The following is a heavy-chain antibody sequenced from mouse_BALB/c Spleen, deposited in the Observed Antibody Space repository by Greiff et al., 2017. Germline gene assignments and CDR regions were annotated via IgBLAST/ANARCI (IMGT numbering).Heavy chain of an antibody. CDR3: ARNLRDYYFDY. CDR1: GYSITSDYA. V-gene: IGHV3-2*02. J-gene: IGHJ2*01. D-gene: IGHD3-3*01. Sequence: VQLQQSGPGLVKPSQSLSLTCTVTGYSITSDYAWNWIRQFPGNKLEWMGYISYSGSTSYNPSLKSRISITRDTSKNQFFLQLNSVTTEDTATYYCARNLRDYYFDYWGQGTTLTVSS. CDR2: ISYSGST.